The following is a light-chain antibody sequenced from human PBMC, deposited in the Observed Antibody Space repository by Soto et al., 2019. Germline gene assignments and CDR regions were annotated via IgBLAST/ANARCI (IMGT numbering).Light chain of an antibody. Sequence: EIVMTQSPATLSVSPGERATLSCRASQSVSSNLAWYQQKPGQAPRLLIYGASTRATGIPARFRGSGSGTEFTLTICSLQSEDFAVYYCQQYNNWPPGTFGQGTKVEIK. J-gene: IGKJ1*01. CDR3: QQYNNWPPGT. V-gene: IGKV3-15*01. CDR1: QSVSSN. CDR2: GAS.